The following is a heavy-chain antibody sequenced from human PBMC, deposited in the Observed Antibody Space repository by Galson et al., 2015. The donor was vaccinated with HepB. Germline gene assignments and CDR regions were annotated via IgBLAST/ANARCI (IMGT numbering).Heavy chain of an antibody. CDR2: ISAYNANT. J-gene: IGHJ4*02. CDR3: ARIGNYFDDSGRFLLGD. Sequence: SVKVSCKASGYTFTRYGISWVRQAPGQGLEWMGWISAYNANTNYAQKLQGRVTMTMDPSTSTAYMELRSLRSDDTAVYYCARIGNYFDDSGRFLLGDWGQGTLVTVSS. CDR1: GYTFTRYG. V-gene: IGHV1-18*01. D-gene: IGHD3-22*01.